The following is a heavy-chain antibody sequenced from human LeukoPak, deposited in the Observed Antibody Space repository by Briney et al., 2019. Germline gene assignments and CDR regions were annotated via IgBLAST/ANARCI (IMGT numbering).Heavy chain of an antibody. D-gene: IGHD2-2*02. CDR3: AKGRVVPAAIPDAFDI. Sequence: PGGSLRLSCAASGFTFSSYAMSWVRQAPGKGLEWVSAISGSGGSTYYADSVKGRFTISRDNSKNTLYLQMNSLRAEDTAVYYCAKGRVVPAAIPDAFDIWGQGTMVIVSS. CDR2: ISGSGGST. J-gene: IGHJ3*02. CDR1: GFTFSSYA. V-gene: IGHV3-23*01.